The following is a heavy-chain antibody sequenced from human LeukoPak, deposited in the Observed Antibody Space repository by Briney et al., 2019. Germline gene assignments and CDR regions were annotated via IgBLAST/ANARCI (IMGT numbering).Heavy chain of an antibody. Sequence: GSLRLSCAASGFTFSSYSMNWVRQPPGKGLEWIGEINHSGSTNYNPSLKSRVTISVDTSKNQFSLKLSSVTAADTAVYYCARRKTYYYGSGSATIDYWGQGTLVTVSS. D-gene: IGHD3-10*01. CDR3: ARRKTYYYGSGSATIDY. CDR2: INHSGST. V-gene: IGHV4-34*01. J-gene: IGHJ4*02. CDR1: GFTFSSYS.